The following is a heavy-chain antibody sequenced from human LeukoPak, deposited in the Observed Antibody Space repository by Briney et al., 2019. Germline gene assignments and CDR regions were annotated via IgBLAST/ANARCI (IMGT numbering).Heavy chain of an antibody. Sequence: QSGGSLRLSCTASGFTFTKYWMIWVRQAPGKGLEWVANIKQDGSLKYYVDSVKGRFNISRDNGKSSLYLQMNSLRVEDTAVYYCARDASYYDSSGYYDAFDIWGQGTMVTVSS. CDR1: GFTFTKYW. J-gene: IGHJ3*02. V-gene: IGHV3-7*01. CDR3: ARDASYYDSSGYYDAFDI. CDR2: IKQDGSLK. D-gene: IGHD3-22*01.